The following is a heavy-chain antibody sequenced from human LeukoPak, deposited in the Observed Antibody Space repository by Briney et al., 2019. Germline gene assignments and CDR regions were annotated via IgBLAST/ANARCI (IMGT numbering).Heavy chain of an antibody. CDR3: ARGSSFHNY. CDR1: GFIFEDYG. Sequence: GGSLRLSCAASGFIFEDYGMTWVRQAPGKGLEWVSGINGNGGSRGYAASVKGRFTISRDNANNSLYLQMNSLRAEDTALYYCARGSSFHNYWGQGTLVTVSS. J-gene: IGHJ4*02. V-gene: IGHV3-20*04. D-gene: IGHD6-6*01. CDR2: INGNGGSR.